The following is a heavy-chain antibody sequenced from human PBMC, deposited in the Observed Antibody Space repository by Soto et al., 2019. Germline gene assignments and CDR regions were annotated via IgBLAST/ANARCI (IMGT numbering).Heavy chain of an antibody. CDR3: ARLEAVITKNWFDP. CDR2: IYYSGST. Sequence: PSETLSLTCTVSGGSISSYYWSWIRQPPGKGLELIGYIYYSGSTNYNPSLKSRVTISVDTSKNQFSLKLSSVTAADTAVYYCARLEAVITKNWFDPWGQGTLVTVSS. V-gene: IGHV4-59*01. D-gene: IGHD3-22*01. J-gene: IGHJ5*02. CDR1: GGSISSYY.